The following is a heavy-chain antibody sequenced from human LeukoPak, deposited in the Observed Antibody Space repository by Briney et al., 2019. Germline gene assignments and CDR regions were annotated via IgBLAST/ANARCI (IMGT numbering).Heavy chain of an antibody. CDR2: ISYDGSNK. V-gene: IGHV3-30-3*01. CDR1: GFTFSSYA. D-gene: IGHD3-10*01. Sequence: GGSLRLSCAASGFTFSSYAMHWVRQAPGKGLEWVAVISYDGSNKYYADSVKGRFTISRDNSKNTLYLQMNSLRAEDTAVYYCATSMVRGVIIYYYYGMDVWGQGTTVTVSS. CDR3: ATSMVRGVIIYYYYGMDV. J-gene: IGHJ6*02.